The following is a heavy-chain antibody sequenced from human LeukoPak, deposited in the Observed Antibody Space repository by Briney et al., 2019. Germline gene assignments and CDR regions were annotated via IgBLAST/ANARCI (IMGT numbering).Heavy chain of an antibody. Sequence: KSSETLSLTCSVSGGSISSYYWTWIRQPPGKGLEWIGYIWFSGSTDYNPSLKSRLTISVDTSNNQFSLNLNSVTAADTAVYFCARQRMGQLFDYWGQGTLVTVSS. V-gene: IGHV4-59*08. D-gene: IGHD6-13*01. J-gene: IGHJ4*02. CDR2: IWFSGST. CDR3: ARQRMGQLFDY. CDR1: GGSISSYY.